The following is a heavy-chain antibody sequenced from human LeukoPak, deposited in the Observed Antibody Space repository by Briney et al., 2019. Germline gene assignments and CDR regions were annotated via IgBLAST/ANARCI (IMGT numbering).Heavy chain of an antibody. D-gene: IGHD6-19*01. CDR1: GYTFTGYY. CDR3: ARDPGVAAPRYYFDY. J-gene: IGHJ4*02. Sequence: ASVTVSCKASGYTFTGYYMHWVRQAPGQGLEWMGWINPNSGGTNYAQKFQGRVTMTRDTSISTAYMELSRLRSDDTAVYYCARDPGVAAPRYYFDYWGQGTLVTVSS. CDR2: INPNSGGT. V-gene: IGHV1-2*02.